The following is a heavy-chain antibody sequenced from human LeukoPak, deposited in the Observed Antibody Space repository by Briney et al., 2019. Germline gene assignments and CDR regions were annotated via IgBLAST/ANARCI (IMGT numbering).Heavy chain of an antibody. CDR1: GGSISSGDYY. Sequence: PSQTLSLTCTVSGGSISSGDYYWSWIRQPPGKGLEWIGYIYYSGSTYYNPSLKSRVTISVDTSKSQFSLKLSSVTAADTAVYYCARVEMAHDAFDIWGQGTMVTVSS. V-gene: IGHV4-30-4*01. CDR2: IYYSGST. D-gene: IGHD5-24*01. CDR3: ARVEMAHDAFDI. J-gene: IGHJ3*02.